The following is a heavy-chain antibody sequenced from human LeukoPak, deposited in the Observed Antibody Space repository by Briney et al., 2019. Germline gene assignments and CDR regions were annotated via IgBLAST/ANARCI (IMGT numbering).Heavy chain of an antibody. CDR1: GFTFSSYS. CDR3: ARQDDIVVVVAATRYYYYGMDV. J-gene: IGHJ6*02. D-gene: IGHD2-15*01. Sequence: GGSLRLSCAASGFTFSSYSMNWVRQAPGKGLEWVSSISSSSSYIYYADSVKGRFTISRDNAKNSLYLQMNSLRADDTAVYYCARQDDIVVVVAATRYYYYGMDVWGRGTTVTVSS. CDR2: ISSSSSYI. V-gene: IGHV3-21*01.